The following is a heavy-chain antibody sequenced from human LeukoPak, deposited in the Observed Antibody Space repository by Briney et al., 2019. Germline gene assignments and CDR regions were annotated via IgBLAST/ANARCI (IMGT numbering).Heavy chain of an antibody. J-gene: IGHJ6*02. V-gene: IGHV3-15*01. CDR1: GFTFSSYW. CDR3: TTATDDYVWGSYRTPYYYYGMDV. Sequence: GGSLRLSCAASGFTFSSYWMSWVRQAPGKGLEWVGRIKSKTDGGTTDYAAPVKGRFTISRDDSKNTLYLQMNSLKTEDTAVYYCTTATDDYVWGSYRTPYYYYGMDVWGQGTTVTVSS. D-gene: IGHD3-16*02. CDR2: IKSKTDGGTT.